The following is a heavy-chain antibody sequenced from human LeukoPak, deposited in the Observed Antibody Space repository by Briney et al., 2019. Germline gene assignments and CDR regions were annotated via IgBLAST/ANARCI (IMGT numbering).Heavy chain of an antibody. Sequence: PSETLSLTCAVYGGSFSGYYWSWIRQPPGKGLEWIGEINHSGSTNYNPSLKSRVTISVDTSKNQFSLKLSSVTAADTAVYYCAILYSSSWHFDYWGQGTLVTVSS. J-gene: IGHJ4*02. V-gene: IGHV4-34*01. D-gene: IGHD6-13*01. CDR1: GGSFSGYY. CDR3: AILYSSSWHFDY. CDR2: INHSGST.